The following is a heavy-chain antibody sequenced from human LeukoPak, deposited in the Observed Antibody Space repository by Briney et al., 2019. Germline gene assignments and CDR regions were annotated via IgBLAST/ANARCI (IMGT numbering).Heavy chain of an antibody. D-gene: IGHD6-13*01. Sequence: SETLSLTCTVSGGSISSGSYYWSWIRQPAGKGLEWIGRIYTSGSTNYNPSLKSRVTISVDTSKNQFSLKLSSVTAADTAVYYCARVPSSSWPLVTNWFDPWGQGTLVTVSS. CDR2: IYTSGST. CDR3: ARVPSSSWPLVTNWFDP. J-gene: IGHJ5*02. V-gene: IGHV4-61*02. CDR1: GGSISSGSYY.